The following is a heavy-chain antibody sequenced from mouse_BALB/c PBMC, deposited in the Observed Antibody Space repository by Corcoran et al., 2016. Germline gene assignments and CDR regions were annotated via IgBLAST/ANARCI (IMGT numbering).Heavy chain of an antibody. V-gene: IGHV9-3-1*01. CDR3: AREYDYLY. D-gene: IGHD2-4*01. J-gene: IGHJ2*01. CDR2: INTYTGEP. Sequence: QIQLVQYGPELKKPGETVKISCMASGYTFTNYGMNWVKQAPGKGFKWMGVINTYTGEPTYADDFKGRFAFSLETSASTAYLQINNLKNEDTATYFCAREYDYLYWGQGTTLTVSS. CDR1: GYTFTNYG.